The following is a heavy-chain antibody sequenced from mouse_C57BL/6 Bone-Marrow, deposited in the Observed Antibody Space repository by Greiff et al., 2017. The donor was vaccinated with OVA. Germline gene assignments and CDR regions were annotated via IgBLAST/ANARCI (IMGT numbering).Heavy chain of an antibody. CDR1: GFSFTTYA. CDR2: IRSKSNNYAT. V-gene: IGHV10-1*01. Sequence: EVKLMESGGGLVQPKGSLKLSCAASGFSFTTYAMTWVRPSPGKVFAWVARIRSKSNNYATYYADSVKDRFTISRDDSESMLYLQMNNLKTEDTAMYYCVRGLGQGFDYWGQGTTLTVSS. J-gene: IGHJ2*01. D-gene: IGHD4-1*01. CDR3: VRGLGQGFDY.